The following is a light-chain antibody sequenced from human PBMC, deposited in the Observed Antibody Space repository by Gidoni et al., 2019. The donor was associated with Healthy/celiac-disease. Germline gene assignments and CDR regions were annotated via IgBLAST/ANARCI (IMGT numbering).Light chain of an antibody. J-gene: IGLJ3*02. CDR3: AAWDDSPVAV. CDR1: SSNIGSNY. Sequence: QSVLTQPPSASGTPGQRVTISCSGSSSNIGSNYVYWYQQLPGTAPKLLIYRNNQRPPGVPCRFSGSKSGASASLAIRGLRSEDEADYYCAAWDDSPVAVFGGGTKLTVL. CDR2: RNN. V-gene: IGLV1-47*01.